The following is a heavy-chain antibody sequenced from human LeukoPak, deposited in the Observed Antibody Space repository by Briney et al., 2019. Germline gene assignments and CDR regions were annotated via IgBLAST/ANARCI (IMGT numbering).Heavy chain of an antibody. D-gene: IGHD6-19*01. J-gene: IGHJ4*02. CDR1: GFTFSSYE. V-gene: IGHV3-48*03. Sequence: GGSLRLSCAASGFTFSSYEMNWVRHAPGKGLEWVSYISSSGSTIYYADSVKGRFTISRDNAKNSLYLQMNSLRAEDTAVYYCTRESRSSGWDYFDYWGQGTPVTVSS. CDR2: ISSSGSTI. CDR3: TRESRSSGWDYFDY.